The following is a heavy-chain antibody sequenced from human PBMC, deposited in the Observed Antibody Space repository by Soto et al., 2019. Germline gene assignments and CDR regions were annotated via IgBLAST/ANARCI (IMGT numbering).Heavy chain of an antibody. CDR3: ARDKEQLAPVAFYYYGMDV. Sequence: SLRLSCAASGVALSDYYMNWVRQAPGKGLEWVAYISSSGTTTYYADSVQGRFTISRDNAKNSLYLQLTSLRAEDTAVYYCARDKEQLAPVAFYYYGMDVWGQGTTVTVSS. J-gene: IGHJ6*02. D-gene: IGHD6-6*01. CDR2: ISSSGTTT. CDR1: GVALSDYY. V-gene: IGHV3-11*01.